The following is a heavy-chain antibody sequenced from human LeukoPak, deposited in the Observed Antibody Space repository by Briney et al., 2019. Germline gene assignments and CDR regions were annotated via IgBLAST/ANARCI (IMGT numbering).Heavy chain of an antibody. CDR1: RGTFSSYA. CDR2: IITIFGTA. J-gene: IGHJ4*02. D-gene: IGHD3-22*01. Sequence: SVKVSCKASRGTFSSYAISWVRQAPGQGLEWMGGIITIFGTANYAQKFQGRDTITTDESTSTAYMELSSLRSEDTAVYYCASAITYYYDSSGYYLLDYWGQGTLVTVSS. CDR3: ASAITYYYDSSGYYLLDY. V-gene: IGHV1-69*05.